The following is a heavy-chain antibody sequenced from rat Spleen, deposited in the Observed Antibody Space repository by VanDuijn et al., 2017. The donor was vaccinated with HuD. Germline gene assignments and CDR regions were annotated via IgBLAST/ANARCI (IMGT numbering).Heavy chain of an antibody. CDR2: ITYDGSNT. D-gene: IGHD1-1*01. V-gene: IGHV5-7*01. J-gene: IGHJ2*01. CDR3: ARRYYSGPFNY. CDR1: GFTFSDYN. Sequence: EVQLVESGGGLVQPGRSLKFSCAASGFTFSDYNMAWVRQAPKKGLEWVATITYDGSNTYYRDSVKGRFTISRDNAKSTLYLQMDSLRSEDTATYYCARRYYSGPFNYWGQGVMVTGSS.